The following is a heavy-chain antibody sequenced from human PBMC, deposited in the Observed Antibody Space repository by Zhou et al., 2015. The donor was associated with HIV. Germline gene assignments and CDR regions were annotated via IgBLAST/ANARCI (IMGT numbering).Heavy chain of an antibody. J-gene: IGHJ6*02. CDR2: IYAGGDT. CDR1: GFSVSRNF. V-gene: IGHV3-53*01. Sequence: EVQVVESGGDLMQPGGSLRLSCAASGFSVSRNFMSWVRQAPGKGLEWVSVIYAGGDTYYTDSVQGRFTISRDNSKNTVYLQMNSLRAEDTAVYHCARERGFSSGWYIGGGMDVWGQGP. D-gene: IGHD6-19*01. CDR3: ARERGFSSGWYIGGGMDV.